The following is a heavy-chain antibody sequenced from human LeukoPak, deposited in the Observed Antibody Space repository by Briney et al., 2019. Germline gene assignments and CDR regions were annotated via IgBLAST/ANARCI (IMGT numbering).Heavy chain of an antibody. D-gene: IGHD3-10*01. CDR1: GGSISSSSYY. CDR3: ARGVITMVRGYYFDY. J-gene: IGHJ4*02. CDR2: IYYSGST. Sequence: PSETLSLTCTVSGGSISSSSYYWGWIRQPPGKGLEWIGSIYYSGSTYYNPSLKSRVTISVDTSKNQFSLKLSSVTAADTAVYYCARGVITMVRGYYFDYWGQGTLVTVSS. V-gene: IGHV4-39*07.